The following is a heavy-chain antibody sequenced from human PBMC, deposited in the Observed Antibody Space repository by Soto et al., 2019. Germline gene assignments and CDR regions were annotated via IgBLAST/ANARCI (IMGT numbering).Heavy chain of an antibody. CDR3: ARKVLGSTSRPDWWYFDL. D-gene: IGHD2-2*01. V-gene: IGHV3-23*01. CDR1: GFTFINYA. CDR2: ISGGGDRT. J-gene: IGHJ2*01. Sequence: EVQLLESGGGLVQPGGSLRLSCVGSGFTFINYAMNWVRQTPGKGLEWVSGISGGGDRTFDADSVKGRFTISRDNSKNTVNLQMNSLRADDTAVYYCARKVLGSTSRPDWWYFDLWGRGTLVTVCS.